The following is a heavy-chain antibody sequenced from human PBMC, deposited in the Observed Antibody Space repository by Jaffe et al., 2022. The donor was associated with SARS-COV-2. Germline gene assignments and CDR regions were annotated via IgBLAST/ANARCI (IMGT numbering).Heavy chain of an antibody. CDR1: GYTFTSYY. CDR3: ARAALLEAVAGPHRTPFDY. J-gene: IGHJ4*02. Sequence: QVQLVQSGAEVKKPGASVKVSCKASGYTFTSYYMHWVRQAPGQGLEWMGIINPSGGSTSYAQKFQGRVTMTRDTSTSTVYMELSSLRSEDTAVYYCARAALLEAVAGPHRTPFDYWGQGTLVTVSS. V-gene: IGHV1-46*01. D-gene: IGHD6-19*01. CDR2: INPSGGST.